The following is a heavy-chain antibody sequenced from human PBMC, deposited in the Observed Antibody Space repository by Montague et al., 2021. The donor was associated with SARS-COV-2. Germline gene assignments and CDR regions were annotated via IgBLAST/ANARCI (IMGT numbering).Heavy chain of an antibody. V-gene: IGHV4-59*01. CDR1: GGSISSYY. J-gene: IGHJ6*03. CDR3: ARRPPGYRYFYYLDV. CDR2: LYYSGST. Sequence: SETLSLTCTVSGGSISSYYWSWIRQPPGKGLEWIGYLYYSGSTNYNPSXXSRVTISVDTSKNQFSLRLNSVTAADTAVYYCARRPPGYRYFYYLDVWGKGTTVTVSS. D-gene: IGHD1-1*01.